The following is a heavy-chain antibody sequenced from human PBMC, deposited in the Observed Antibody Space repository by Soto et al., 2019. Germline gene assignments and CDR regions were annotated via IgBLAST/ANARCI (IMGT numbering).Heavy chain of an antibody. D-gene: IGHD4-17*01. CDR1: GGSISSNNW. CDR3: ARAGDYPLTGAFDV. J-gene: IGHJ3*01. CDR2: IYHSGST. Sequence: SETLSLTCAVSGGSISSNNWWSWVRQPPGKGLEWIGEIYHSGSTNYNPSLKSRVTISVDKSKNEFSLKLGSVTAADTAMYYCARAGDYPLTGAFDVWGQGPMVTV. V-gene: IGHV4-4*02.